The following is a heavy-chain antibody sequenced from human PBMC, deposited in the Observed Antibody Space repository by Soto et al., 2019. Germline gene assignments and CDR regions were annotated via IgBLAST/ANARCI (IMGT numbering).Heavy chain of an antibody. CDR1: GYTFTSYG. Sequence: ASVKVSCKASGYTFTSYGISWVRQAPGQGLEWMGWISAYNGNTNYAQKLQGRVTMTTDTSTSTAYMELNSLRPEDTAIYFCVQVPDDYWGQGTLVTVSS. CDR2: ISAYNGNT. CDR3: VQVPDDY. J-gene: IGHJ4*02. V-gene: IGHV1-18*01.